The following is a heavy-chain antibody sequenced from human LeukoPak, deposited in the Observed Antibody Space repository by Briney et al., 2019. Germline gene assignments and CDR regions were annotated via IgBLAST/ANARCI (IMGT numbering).Heavy chain of an antibody. Sequence: PGGSLRLSCAASGFTFSSYSMNWVRQAPGKGLDWVSSIGSSSSYIYYADSVKGRFTISRDNAKNSLYLQMNSLRAEDTAVYYCARERESPWVRSDYWGQGTLLTVSS. V-gene: IGHV3-21*01. D-gene: IGHD3-22*01. J-gene: IGHJ4*02. CDR2: IGSSSSYI. CDR3: ARERESPWVRSDY. CDR1: GFTFSSYS.